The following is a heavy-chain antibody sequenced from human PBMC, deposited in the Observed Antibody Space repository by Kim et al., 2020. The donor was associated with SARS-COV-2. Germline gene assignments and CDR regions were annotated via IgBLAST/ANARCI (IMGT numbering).Heavy chain of an antibody. J-gene: IGHJ2*01. CDR3: ARHLRNWYFDL. Sequence: THHNPSLKGRVPISVDTSKKQFSLRLSSVTAADAAVYYCARHLRNWYFDLWGRGTLVTVSS. V-gene: IGHV4-39*01. CDR2: T.